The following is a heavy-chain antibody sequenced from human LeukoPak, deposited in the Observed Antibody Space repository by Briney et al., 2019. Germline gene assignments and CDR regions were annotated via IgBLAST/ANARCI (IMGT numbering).Heavy chain of an antibody. CDR1: GFTFSYYN. CDR3: ARRASSGWFVFDY. D-gene: IGHD6-19*01. V-gene: IGHV3-48*01. Sequence: PGGSLRLSCAVSGFTFSYYNMNWVRQAPGKGLEWVSYISSSSNSLYYADSVKGRFTISRDNAKNSLFLQMNSLRAEDTAVYYCARRASSGWFVFDYWGQGTLVTVSS. CDR2: ISSSSNSL. J-gene: IGHJ4*02.